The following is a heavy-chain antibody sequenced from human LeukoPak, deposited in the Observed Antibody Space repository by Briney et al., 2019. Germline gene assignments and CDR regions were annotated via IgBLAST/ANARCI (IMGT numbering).Heavy chain of an antibody. J-gene: IGHJ4*02. D-gene: IGHD3-10*01. CDR3: TKWSGFGDD. V-gene: IGHV3-23*01. Sequence: GGSLRLSCAATGFTFSSNSMTWVRQTPGKGLEWVSGISGSGDSTFYADSVKGRFTISRDNSRNTLYLQMSSLRPEDTAVYYCTKWSGFGDDWGQGTLVTVSS. CDR2: ISGSGDST. CDR1: GFTFSSNS.